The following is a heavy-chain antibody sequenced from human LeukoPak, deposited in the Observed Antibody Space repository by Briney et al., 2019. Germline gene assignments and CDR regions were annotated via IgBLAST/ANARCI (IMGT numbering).Heavy chain of an antibody. Sequence: PGGSLRLSCAASGFTFSSYWMSWVRQAPGKGLEWVPNIKQDGSEKYYVDSVKGRFTISRDNAKNSLYLQMNSLRAEDTAVYYCARDGLLWFGELPCFDYWGQGTLVTVSS. D-gene: IGHD3-10*01. CDR1: GFTFSSYW. CDR2: IKQDGSEK. J-gene: IGHJ4*02. V-gene: IGHV3-7*03. CDR3: ARDGLLWFGELPCFDY.